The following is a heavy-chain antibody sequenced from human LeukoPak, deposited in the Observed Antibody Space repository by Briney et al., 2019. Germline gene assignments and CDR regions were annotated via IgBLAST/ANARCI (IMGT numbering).Heavy chain of an antibody. CDR2: IYHSGST. CDR1: GGSISSSNW. J-gene: IGHJ6*02. Sequence: SETLSLTCAVSGGSISSSNWWSWVRQPPGKGLEWIGEIYHSGSTNYNPSLKSRVTISVDTSKNQFSLKLSSVTAADTAVYYCARVRRDGYSSPYYYYGMDVWGQGTTVTVSS. D-gene: IGHD5-18*01. CDR3: ARVRRDGYSSPYYYYGMDV. V-gene: IGHV4-4*02.